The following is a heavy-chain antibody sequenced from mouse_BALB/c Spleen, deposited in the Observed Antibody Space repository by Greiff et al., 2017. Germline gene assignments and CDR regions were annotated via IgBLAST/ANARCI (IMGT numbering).Heavy chain of an antibody. V-gene: IGHV14-4*02. CDR2: IDPENGDT. Sequence: VHVKQSGAELVRSGASVKLSCTASGFNIKDYYMHWVKQRPEQGLEWIGWIDPENGDTEYAPKFQGKATMTADTSSNTAYLQLSSLTSEDTAVYYCNALRDSHGGFAYWGQGTLVTVSA. D-gene: IGHD2-12*01. J-gene: IGHJ3*01. CDR1: GFNIKDYY. CDR3: NALRDSHGGFAY.